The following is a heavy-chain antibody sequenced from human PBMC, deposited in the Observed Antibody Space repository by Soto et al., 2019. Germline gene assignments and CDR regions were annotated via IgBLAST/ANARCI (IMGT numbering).Heavy chain of an antibody. J-gene: IGHJ6*02. Sequence: SETLSLTCTVSGGSISSGGYYWSWIRQHPGKGLEWIGYIYYSGNTYYNPSLKSRVTISIDTSKNQFSLKLSSVTAADTAVYYCAREGMNYNDSSGYWVRNGTDVWGQGTTVTVSS. D-gene: IGHD3-22*01. CDR3: AREGMNYNDSSGYWVRNGTDV. V-gene: IGHV4-31*03. CDR1: GGSISSGGYY. CDR2: IYYSGNT.